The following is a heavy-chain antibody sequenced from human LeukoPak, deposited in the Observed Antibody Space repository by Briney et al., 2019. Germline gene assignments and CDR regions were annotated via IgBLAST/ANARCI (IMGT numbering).Heavy chain of an antibody. V-gene: IGHV3-23*01. D-gene: IGHD6-19*01. CDR1: GFTFSSYA. CDR3: AKVIIAVAGTKGAFDP. J-gene: IGHJ5*02. Sequence: QPGGSLRLSCAASGFTFSSYAMSWVRQAPRKGLEWVSAISGSGGSTYYADSVKGRFTISRVNSKNTLYLQMNSLKAEDTAVYYCAKVIIAVAGTKGAFDPWGPGTLVTVSS. CDR2: ISGSGGST.